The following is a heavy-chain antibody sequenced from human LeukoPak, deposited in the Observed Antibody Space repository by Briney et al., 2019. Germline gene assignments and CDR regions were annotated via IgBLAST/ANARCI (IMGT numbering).Heavy chain of an antibody. Sequence: GGSLRLSCAASGFTFSSYGMHWVRRAPGKGLEWVAFIRYDGSNKYYADSVKGRFTISRDNSKNTLYLQMNSLRAEDTAVYYCAKGVRDFWSGYSDYWGQGTLVTVSS. V-gene: IGHV3-30*02. D-gene: IGHD3-3*01. CDR3: AKGVRDFWSGYSDY. J-gene: IGHJ4*02. CDR1: GFTFSSYG. CDR2: IRYDGSNK.